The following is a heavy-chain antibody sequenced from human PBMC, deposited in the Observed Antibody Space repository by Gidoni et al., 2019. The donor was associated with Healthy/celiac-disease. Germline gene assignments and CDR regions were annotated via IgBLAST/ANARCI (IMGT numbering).Heavy chain of an antibody. CDR3: ARGGDDYGDYDQWAFDY. Sequence: EVQLVESGGGLVKPGGSLRLSCAASGFTFSSYSMNWVRQAPGKGLEWVSSISSSSSYIYYADSVKGRFTISRDNAKNSLYLQMNSLRAEDTAVYYCARGGDDYGDYDQWAFDYWGQGTLVTVSS. V-gene: IGHV3-21*01. CDR2: ISSSSSYI. CDR1: GFTFSSYS. J-gene: IGHJ4*02. D-gene: IGHD4-17*01.